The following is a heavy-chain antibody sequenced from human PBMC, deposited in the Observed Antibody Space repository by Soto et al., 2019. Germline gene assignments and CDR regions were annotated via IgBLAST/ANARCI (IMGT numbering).Heavy chain of an antibody. CDR3: ARGIGGGSCYFYNWFDP. D-gene: IGHD2-15*01. J-gene: IGHJ5*02. CDR2: INHSGST. V-gene: IGHV4-34*01. Sequence: TSETLSLTCAVYGESFSGYYWSWIRQPPGKGLEWIGEINHSGSTNYNPSLKSRVTISVDTSKNQFSLKLSSVTAADTAVYYCARGIGGGSCYFYNWFDPWGQGTLVTVSS. CDR1: GESFSGYY.